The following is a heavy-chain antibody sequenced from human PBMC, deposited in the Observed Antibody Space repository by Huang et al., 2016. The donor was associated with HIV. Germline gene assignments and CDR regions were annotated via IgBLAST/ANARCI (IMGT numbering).Heavy chain of an antibody. J-gene: IGHJ6*02. V-gene: IGHV4-39*02. CDR2: VYFLANT. D-gene: IGHD2-2*03. Sequence: QLRESGPGLVTPSETLSLTCSASGTSMTSSTFYWGWFRQPPGRGLEWVGSVYFLANTNYNPSRKRRVTVSIDTANKQYSRRLTSVTAADTAVYFCAREVRSVDTDRPDGYYYRGLDVWGQGTTVIVSS. CDR3: AREVRSVDTDRPDGYYYRGLDV. CDR1: GTSMTSSTFY.